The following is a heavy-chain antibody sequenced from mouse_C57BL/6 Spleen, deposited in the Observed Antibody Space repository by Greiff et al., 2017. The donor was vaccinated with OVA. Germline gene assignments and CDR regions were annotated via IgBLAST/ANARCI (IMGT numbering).Heavy chain of an antibody. Sequence: VQLQQSGPVLVKPGASVKMSCKASGYTFTDYYMNWVKQSHGKSLEWIGVINPYNGGTSYNQKFKGKATLTVDKSSSTAYMELNSLTSEDSAVYYCARREGSYAMDYWGQGTSVTVAA. CDR2: INPYNGGT. J-gene: IGHJ4*01. CDR1: GYTFTDYY. CDR3: ARREGSYAMDY. V-gene: IGHV1-19*01.